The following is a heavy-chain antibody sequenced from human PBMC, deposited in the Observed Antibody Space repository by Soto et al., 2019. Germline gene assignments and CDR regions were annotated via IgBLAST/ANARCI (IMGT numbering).Heavy chain of an antibody. CDR3: ASADRLGYCTNGVCFPDACDI. Sequence: SVKVSCKSSGGTFSSYAISWVRQAPGQGLEWMGGIIPIFGTANYARKFQGRVTITADESTSTAYMELSSLRSEDTAVYYCASADRLGYCTNGVCFPDACDIWG. V-gene: IGHV1-69*13. CDR2: IIPIFGTA. CDR1: GGTFSSYA. J-gene: IGHJ3*02. D-gene: IGHD2-8*01.